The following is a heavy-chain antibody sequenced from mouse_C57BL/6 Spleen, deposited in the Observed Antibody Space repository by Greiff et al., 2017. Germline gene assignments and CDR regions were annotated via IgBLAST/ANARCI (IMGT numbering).Heavy chain of an antibody. D-gene: IGHD2-3*01. CDR1: GYTFTSYT. J-gene: IGHJ1*03. CDR2: INPSSGYT. Sequence: QVQLQQSGAELARPGASVKLSCKASGYTFTSYTMHWVKQRPGQGLEWIGYINPSSGYTKYNQKFKDKATLTADKSSSTADMQLSSLTSEDSAVYYCARSDGLWYFYVWGTGTTVTVSS. CDR3: ARSDGLWYFYV. V-gene: IGHV1-4*01.